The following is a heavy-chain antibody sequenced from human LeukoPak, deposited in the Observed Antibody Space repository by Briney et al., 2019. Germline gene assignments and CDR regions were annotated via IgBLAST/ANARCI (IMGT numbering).Heavy chain of an antibody. V-gene: IGHV4-59*01. J-gene: IGHJ4*02. CDR3: ARVVDYGDSFPIEL. CDR1: GGSISSYY. Sequence: SETLSLTCTGSGGSISSYYWSWIRQPPGKGLEWIGYIYYSGSNNYNPSLKSRVTISVDTSKNQFSLKLSSVTAADTVVYYCARVVDYGDSFPIELWGQGTLVSVSS. CDR2: IYYSGSN. D-gene: IGHD4-17*01.